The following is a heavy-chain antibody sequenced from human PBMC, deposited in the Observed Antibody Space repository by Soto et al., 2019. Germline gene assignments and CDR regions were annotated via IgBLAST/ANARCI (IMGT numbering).Heavy chain of an antibody. CDR2: ISSSSSYT. V-gene: IGHV3-11*06. CDR1: GFTFSDYY. D-gene: IGHD6-19*01. J-gene: IGHJ5*02. CDR3: ARSAVAGPNWFDP. Sequence: QVQLVESGGGLVKPGGSLRLSCAASGFTFSDYYMSWIRQAPGKGLEWVSYISSSSSYTNYADSVKGRFTISRDNAKNSLYLQMNSLRAEDTAVYYCARSAVAGPNWFDPWGQGTLVTVSS.